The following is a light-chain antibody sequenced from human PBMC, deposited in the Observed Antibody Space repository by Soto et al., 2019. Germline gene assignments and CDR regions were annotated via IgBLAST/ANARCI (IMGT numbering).Light chain of an antibody. Sequence: EIVLTQSPATLSLSPGERATLSCRASQSVRSYLAWYQQKPGQAPRLLIYDTSHRASGIPARFSGSGSGTDFTLTISSLEPEDFAVYYCQQRSNWPPEFTFGQGTELEI. J-gene: IGKJ2*01. CDR2: DTS. V-gene: IGKV3-11*01. CDR3: QQRSNWPPEFT. CDR1: QSVRSY.